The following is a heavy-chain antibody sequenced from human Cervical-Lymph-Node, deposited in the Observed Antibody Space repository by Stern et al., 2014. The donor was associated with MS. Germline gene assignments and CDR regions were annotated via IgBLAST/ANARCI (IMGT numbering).Heavy chain of an antibody. CDR3: ARFVDYPMGRVFDV. CDR2: INTNSGNP. Sequence: QVQLVESGSEWKKPGASVKVSCKASGYTFSGYSLNWVRQAPGQGLEWMGWINTNSGNPTYAQGFTGRFVFSLDTSVSTAYLQISSLKTEDTGIYFCARFVDYPMGRVFDVWGQGTQVTVSS. CDR1: GYTFSGYS. D-gene: IGHD3-10*01. J-gene: IGHJ4*02. V-gene: IGHV7-4-1*02.